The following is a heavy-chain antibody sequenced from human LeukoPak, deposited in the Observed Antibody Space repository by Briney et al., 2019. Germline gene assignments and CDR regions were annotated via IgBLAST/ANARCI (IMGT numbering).Heavy chain of an antibody. CDR3: AKSVPDGEGTGIRTGMIDC. J-gene: IGHJ4*02. D-gene: IGHD3/OR15-3a*01. CDR1: GFTFSSYW. CDR2: ISSSSSYI. Sequence: GGSLRLSCAASGFTFSSYWMSWVRQAPGKGLEWVSSISSSSSYIYYADSVKGRFTISRDNAKNSLYLQMNSLRTEDTAFHYCAKSVPDGEGTGIRTGMIDCWGQGTLVTVSS. V-gene: IGHV3-21*04.